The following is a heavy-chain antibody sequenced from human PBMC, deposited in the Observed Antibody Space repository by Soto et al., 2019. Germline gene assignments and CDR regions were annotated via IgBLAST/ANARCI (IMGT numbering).Heavy chain of an antibody. D-gene: IGHD3-10*01. CDR1: GGTFSNDA. Sequence: QVQLVQSGAEVKSPGSSVKVSCKASGGTFSNDAFSWVRQAPGQGLEWVGGIIPLFGTPNYAQDFQGRGIITADESSSTTYMELTSLRSEDTAVYYCASERVGEMATGGYFDHWGQGTLVTVSS. CDR2: IIPLFGTP. J-gene: IGHJ4*02. V-gene: IGHV1-69*01. CDR3: ASERVGEMATGGYFDH.